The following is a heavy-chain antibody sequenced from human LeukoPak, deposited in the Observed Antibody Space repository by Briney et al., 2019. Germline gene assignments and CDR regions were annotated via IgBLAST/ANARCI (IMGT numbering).Heavy chain of an antibody. CDR1: GFTFSSYS. D-gene: IGHD2-2*01. V-gene: IGHV3-48*04. Sequence: GGSLRLSCAASGFTFSSYSMNWVRQAPGKGLEWGSYISSSSSTIYYADSVKGRFTISRDNAKNSLYLQMNSLGAEDTAVYYCARDVEGYQLLFTYYYYGMDVWGQGTTVTVSS. CDR2: ISSSSSTI. J-gene: IGHJ6*02. CDR3: ARDVEGYQLLFTYYYYGMDV.